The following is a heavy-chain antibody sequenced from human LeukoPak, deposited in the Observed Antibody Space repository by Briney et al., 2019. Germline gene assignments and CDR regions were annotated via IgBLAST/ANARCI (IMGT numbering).Heavy chain of an antibody. CDR2: INHSGCT. V-gene: IGHV4-34*01. CDR1: GGSFSGYY. J-gene: IGHJ4*02. D-gene: IGHD3-22*01. Sequence: SETLSLTCAVYGGSFSGYYWRWIRHPPGRGLEWMGEINHSGCTNYNPSLKSRVTISVDTSKNQFSLKLSTVTAADTAVYYCARLERGEAGDDHDSSGYSSFDYWGQGTLVTVSS. CDR3: ARLERGEAGDDHDSSGYSSFDY.